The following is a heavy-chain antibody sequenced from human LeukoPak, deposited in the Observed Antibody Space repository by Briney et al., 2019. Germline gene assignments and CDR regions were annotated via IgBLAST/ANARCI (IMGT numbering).Heavy chain of an antibody. J-gene: IGHJ3*02. V-gene: IGHV3-7*01. Sequence: GGSLRLSCAASGFTFSSYWMSWVRQAPGKGLEWVANIKQDGSEKYYVDSVKGRFTISRDNAKNSLYLQMNSLRAEDTAVYYCARDMGTEYSSSGDAFDIWGQGTMVTVSS. CDR1: GFTFSSYW. CDR3: ARDMGTEYSSSGDAFDI. CDR2: IKQDGSEK. D-gene: IGHD6-6*01.